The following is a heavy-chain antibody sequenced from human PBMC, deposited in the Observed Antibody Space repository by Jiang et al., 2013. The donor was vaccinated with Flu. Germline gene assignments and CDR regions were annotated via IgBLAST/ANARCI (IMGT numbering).Heavy chain of an antibody. V-gene: IGHV1-46*03. J-gene: IGHJ6*02. D-gene: IGHD5-18*01. Sequence: GAEVKKPGASVKVSCKTSGYTFTSYYMHWVRQAPGQGLEWMGKINPSSGGGTNYAQNFQGRVTMTRDTSTSTVYMELSSLRSEDTAVYYCAREGGRIQPPDYYYYGMDVWGQGTTVTVSS. CDR3: AREGGRIQPPDYYYYGMDV. CDR2: INPSSGGGT. CDR1: GYTFTSYY.